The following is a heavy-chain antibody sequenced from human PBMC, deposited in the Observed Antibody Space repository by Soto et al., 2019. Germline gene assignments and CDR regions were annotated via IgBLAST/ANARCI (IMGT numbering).Heavy chain of an antibody. CDR1: GGTFSSYA. CDR2: IIPIFGTP. Sequence: GASVKISCKASGGTFSSYAISWVRQAPGQGLEWMGGIIPIFGTPNYAQKFQGRVTITADGSTSTDYMELSSLRSEDTALYYCATYTKGWESCWGDFDIWGRVTMVTVSS. V-gene: IGHV1-69*13. J-gene: IGHJ3*02. D-gene: IGHD2-15*01. CDR3: ATYTKGWESCWGDFDI.